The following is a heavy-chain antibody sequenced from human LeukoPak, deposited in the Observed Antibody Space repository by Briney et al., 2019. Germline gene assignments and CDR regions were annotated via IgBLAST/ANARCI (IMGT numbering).Heavy chain of an antibody. CDR2: SSA. Sequence: GGSLRLSCAASGFIFATSGMHWVRQAPGKGLEWLGSSAQHADSVKGRLTISRDNSNNTLFLQMNSLRAEDTAVYFCAKRDGRYFDSWGQGPLVSVSS. CDR3: AKRDGRYFDS. J-gene: IGHJ4*02. V-gene: IGHV3-23*01. D-gene: IGHD5-24*01. CDR1: GFIFATSG.